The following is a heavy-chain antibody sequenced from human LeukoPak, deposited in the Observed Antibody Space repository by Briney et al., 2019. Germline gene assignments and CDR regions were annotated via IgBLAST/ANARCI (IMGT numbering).Heavy chain of an antibody. CDR1: GYTFTAYY. V-gene: IGHV1-2*02. Sequence: GASVKVSCTASGYTFTAYYMYWVRQAPGQGLEWMGWINPNSGGTNYAQKFQGRVTMTRDTSISTAYMELSRLRSDDTAVYHCARDPNLSSGYYYTVEWFDPWGQGTLVTVSS. J-gene: IGHJ5*02. D-gene: IGHD3-22*01. CDR2: INPNSGGT. CDR3: ARDPNLSSGYYYTVEWFDP.